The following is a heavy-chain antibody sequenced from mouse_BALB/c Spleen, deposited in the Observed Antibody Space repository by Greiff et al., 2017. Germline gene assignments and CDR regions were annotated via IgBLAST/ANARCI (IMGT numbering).Heavy chain of an antibody. CDR1: GYTFTDYN. D-gene: IGHD2-3*01. CDR3: AREGIYDGYHGAMDY. V-gene: IGHV1-18*01. CDR2: INPNNGGT. Sequence: EVQLQQSGPELVKPGASVKMSCKASGYTFTDYNMDWVKQSHGKSLEWIGDINPNNGGTIYNQKFKGKATLTVDKSSSTAYMELRSLTSEDTAVYYCAREGIYDGYHGAMDYWGQGTSVTVSS. J-gene: IGHJ4*01.